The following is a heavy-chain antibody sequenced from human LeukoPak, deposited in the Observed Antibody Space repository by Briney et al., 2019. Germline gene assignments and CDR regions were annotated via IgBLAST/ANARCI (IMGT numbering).Heavy chain of an antibody. CDR2: INPSGGST. J-gene: IGHJ3*02. CDR1: GYTFTNYY. V-gene: IGHV1-46*04. CDR3: ARAPGRDAFDI. D-gene: IGHD3-10*01. Sequence: ASVKVSCKASGYTFTNYYMHWVRQAPGQGPEWMGIINPSGGSTSYAQKLQGRVTMTRDTSTSTVYMELSRLRSDDTAVYYCARAPGRDAFDIWGQGTMVTVSS.